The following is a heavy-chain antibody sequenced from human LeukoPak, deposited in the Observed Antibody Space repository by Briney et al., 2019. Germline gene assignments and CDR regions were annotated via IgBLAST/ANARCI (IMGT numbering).Heavy chain of an antibody. Sequence: PGGSLRLSCAASGFTFSSYAMSWVRQAPGKGLEWVSAISGSGGSTYYADSVKGRFTISRDNSKNTLYLQMNSLRAEDTAVYYCAKDGPGKNMVRGVKRNYYYGMDVWGQGTTVTVSS. CDR3: AKDGPGKNMVRGVKRNYYYGMDV. CDR2: ISGSGGST. J-gene: IGHJ6*02. D-gene: IGHD3-10*01. CDR1: GFTFSSYA. V-gene: IGHV3-23*01.